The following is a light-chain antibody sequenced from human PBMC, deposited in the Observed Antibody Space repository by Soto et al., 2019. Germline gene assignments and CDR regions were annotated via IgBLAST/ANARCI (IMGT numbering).Light chain of an antibody. Sequence: QSVLTQPPSASGSPGQSVTISCTGTGSDVGGNNYVSWYQQHPGKAPKLMIYEVNKRPSGVPDHFSGSKSGNTASLTVSGLQADDEADYYCNSYVGNTNNVVFGGGTQLTVL. CDR1: GSDVGGNNY. CDR3: NSYVGNTNNVV. V-gene: IGLV2-8*01. CDR2: EVN. J-gene: IGLJ2*01.